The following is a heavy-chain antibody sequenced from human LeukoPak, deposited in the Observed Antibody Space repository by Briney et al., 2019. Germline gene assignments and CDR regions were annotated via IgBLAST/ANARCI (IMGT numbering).Heavy chain of an antibody. J-gene: IGHJ3*02. Sequence: GESLKISCKGSGYSFTSYWIGWVRQMPGKGLEGMGIIYPGDSDTRYSPSFQGQVTISADKSISTAYLQRRSLKASDTAMYYCARQDDQDAFDIWGQGTMVTVSS. CDR2: IYPGDSDT. D-gene: IGHD3-3*01. CDR3: ARQDDQDAFDI. V-gene: IGHV5-51*01. CDR1: GYSFTSYW.